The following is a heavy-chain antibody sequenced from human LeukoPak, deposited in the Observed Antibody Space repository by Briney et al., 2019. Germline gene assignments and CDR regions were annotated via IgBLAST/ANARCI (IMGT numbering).Heavy chain of an antibody. CDR2: IIPIFGTA. Sequence: ASVKVSCKASGYTFTGYYMHWVRQAPGQGLEWMGGIIPIFGTANYAQKFQGRVTIIADESTSTAYMELSSLRSEDTAVYYCARAIAARGGSYYGMDVWGQGTTVTVSS. CDR3: ARAIAARGGSYYGMDV. D-gene: IGHD6-6*01. CDR1: GYTFTGYY. J-gene: IGHJ6*02. V-gene: IGHV1-69*13.